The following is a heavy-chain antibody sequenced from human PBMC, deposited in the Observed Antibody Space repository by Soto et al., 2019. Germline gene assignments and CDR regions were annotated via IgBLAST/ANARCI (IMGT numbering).Heavy chain of an antibody. CDR1: GFTFSSYS. CDR3: ARYIPGVRYYGMDV. Sequence: GGSLRLSCAASGFTFSSYSMNWVRQAPGKGLEWVSSIGSSSSSIYYADSVKGRFTISRDNSGNTLFLEMYSLRAEDTAVYYCARYIPGVRYYGMDVWGQGTTVTVSS. J-gene: IGHJ6*02. D-gene: IGHD2-2*01. CDR2: IGSSSSSI. V-gene: IGHV3-21*04.